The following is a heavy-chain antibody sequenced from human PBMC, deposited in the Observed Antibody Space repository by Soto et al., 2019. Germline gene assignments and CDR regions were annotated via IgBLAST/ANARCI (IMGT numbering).Heavy chain of an antibody. J-gene: IGHJ4*02. D-gene: IGHD6-19*01. CDR2: ISGSGGST. V-gene: IGHV3-23*01. Sequence: GGSLRLSCAPSGFTFSSYAMRWVSQAPGKGLEWVSAISGSGGSTYYADSVKGRFTISRDNSKNTLYLQMNSLRAEDTAVYYCAKAVALVSFDYWGQGTLVTVSS. CDR1: GFTFSSYA. CDR3: AKAVALVSFDY.